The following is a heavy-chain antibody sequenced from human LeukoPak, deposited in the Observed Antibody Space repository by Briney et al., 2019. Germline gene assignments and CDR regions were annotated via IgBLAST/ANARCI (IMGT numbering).Heavy chain of an antibody. CDR2: INWNGGST. Sequence: GGSLRLSCAASGFTFSSYGMSWVRQAPGKGLEWVSGINWNGGSTGYADSVKGRFTISRDNAKNSLYLQMNSLRAEDTALYYCARGVTKWELLPGDAFDIWGQGTMVTVSS. CDR1: GFTFSSYG. J-gene: IGHJ3*02. V-gene: IGHV3-20*04. D-gene: IGHD1-26*01. CDR3: ARGVTKWELLPGDAFDI.